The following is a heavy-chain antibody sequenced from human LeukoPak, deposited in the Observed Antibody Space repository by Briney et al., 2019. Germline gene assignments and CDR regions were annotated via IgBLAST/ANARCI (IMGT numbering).Heavy chain of an antibody. J-gene: IGHJ5*02. D-gene: IGHD3-3*01. V-gene: IGHV3-23*01. Sequence: GGSLRLSCAASGFTFSNYAMSWVRQAPGEGLEWVSAISGGGGSTYYADSVKGRFTISRDNSKDTLYLQMNSLRAEDTAVYYCAKEAGVRNRNQKYYDSWSGYENWFDPWGQGTLVTVSS. CDR3: AKEAGVRNRNQKYYDSWSGYENWFDP. CDR1: GFTFSNYA. CDR2: ISGGGGST.